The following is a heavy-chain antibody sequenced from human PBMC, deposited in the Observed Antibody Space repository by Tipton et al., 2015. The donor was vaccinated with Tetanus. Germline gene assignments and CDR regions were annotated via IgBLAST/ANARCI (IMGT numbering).Heavy chain of an antibody. Sequence: QSGPEVKKPGASVKVSCKASGYTFTGYYIHWVRQAPGQGLEWMGRISTLSGVTNYAQKFKGRVTMTRDTSINTAYMELSSLRSDDTAVYYCARPIRTVATTPLDYWGLGTLVTVSS. CDR1: GYTFTGYY. D-gene: IGHD2-15*01. CDR2: ISTLSGVT. J-gene: IGHJ4*02. CDR3: ARPIRTVATTPLDY. V-gene: IGHV1-2*06.